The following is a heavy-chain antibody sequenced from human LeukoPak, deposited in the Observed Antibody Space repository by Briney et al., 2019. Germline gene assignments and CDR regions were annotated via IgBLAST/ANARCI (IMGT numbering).Heavy chain of an antibody. CDR1: GYTFIDHY. J-gene: IGHJ5*02. Sequence: ASVKVSCKSTGYTFIDHYIHGLRQAPGQGLEWMGWINPNSGGTNYAQKFQGRVTMTRDTSISTAYMELRRLRSDDTAVYYCSRDQVWFDPWGQGTLVTVSS. CDR3: SRDQVWFDP. CDR2: INPNSGGT. V-gene: IGHV1-2*02.